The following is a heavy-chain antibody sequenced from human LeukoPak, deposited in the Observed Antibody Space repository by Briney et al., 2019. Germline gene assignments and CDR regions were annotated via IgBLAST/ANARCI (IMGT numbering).Heavy chain of an antibody. D-gene: IGHD6-13*01. V-gene: IGHV3-30*03. Sequence: GGSLRLSCAASGFTLSRDSMNWVRQAPGKGLEWVAVISYDGSNKYYADSVKGRFTISRDNSKNTLYLQMNSLRAEDTAVYYCATVAAAATDYWGQGTLVTVSS. CDR3: ATVAAAATDY. CDR2: ISYDGSNK. CDR1: GFTLSRDS. J-gene: IGHJ4*02.